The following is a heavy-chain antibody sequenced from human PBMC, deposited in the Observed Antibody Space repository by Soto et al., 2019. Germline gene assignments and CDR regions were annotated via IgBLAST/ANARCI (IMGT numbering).Heavy chain of an antibody. J-gene: IGHJ6*02. D-gene: IGHD2-21*02. CDR3: ARRPGVVTAINPDYGMDV. CDR1: GYSFTSYW. V-gene: IGHV5-10-1*01. Sequence: AGESLKISCKGSGYSFTSYWISWVRQMPGKGLEWMGRIDPSDSYTNYSPSFQGHVTISADKSISTAYLQWSSLKASDTAMYYCARRPGVVTAINPDYGMDVWGQGTTVTVSS. CDR2: IDPSDSYT.